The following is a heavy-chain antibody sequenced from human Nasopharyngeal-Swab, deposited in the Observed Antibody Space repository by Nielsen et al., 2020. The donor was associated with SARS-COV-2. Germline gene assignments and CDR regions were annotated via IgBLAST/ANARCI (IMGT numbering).Heavy chain of an antibody. D-gene: IGHD6-13*01. CDR3: ARDSYSSR. J-gene: IGHJ1*01. Sequence: GESLKISCAASGFTFSSYAMSWVRQAPGKGLEWVSAISGSGRSTYYADSVKGRFTISRDNAKNSLYLQMNSLRAEDTAVYYCARDSYSSRWGQGTLVTVSS. CDR1: GFTFSSYA. V-gene: IGHV3-23*01. CDR2: ISGSGRST.